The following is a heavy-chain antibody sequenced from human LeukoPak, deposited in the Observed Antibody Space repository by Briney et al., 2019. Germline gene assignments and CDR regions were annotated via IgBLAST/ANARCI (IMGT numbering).Heavy chain of an antibody. V-gene: IGHV4-59*01. D-gene: IGHD6-19*01. J-gene: IGHJ4*02. Sequence: SETLSPTCTVSGGSISSYYWSWIRQPPGKGLEWIGYIFYSGSTNYNPSLKGRVTISVDTSKNQFSLKLRSVTVADTAVYYCARGNLRYSSGWALFDYWGQGTLVTVSS. CDR1: GGSISSYY. CDR2: IFYSGST. CDR3: ARGNLRYSSGWALFDY.